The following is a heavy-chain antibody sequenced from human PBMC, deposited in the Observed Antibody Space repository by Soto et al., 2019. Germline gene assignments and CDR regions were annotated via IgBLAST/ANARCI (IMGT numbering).Heavy chain of an antibody. Sequence: QVQLQESGPGRVKPSETLSLTCTVSGGAISSYYWSWIRQPAGKGLEWIGRIYTSGSTNYNPSLKSRVTMSVDTSKNQFSLKLSSVTAADTAVYYCARSPWNYRGSGWFDPWGQGPLVTVSS. D-gene: IGHD1-7*01. J-gene: IGHJ5*02. V-gene: IGHV4-4*07. CDR2: IYTSGST. CDR1: GGAISSYY. CDR3: ARSPWNYRGSGWFDP.